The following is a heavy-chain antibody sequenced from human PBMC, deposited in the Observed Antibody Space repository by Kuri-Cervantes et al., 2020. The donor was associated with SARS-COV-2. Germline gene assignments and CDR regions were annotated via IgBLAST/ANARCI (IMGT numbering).Heavy chain of an antibody. V-gene: IGHV3-64D*08. CDR3: VKGSSSWYDFWFDP. CDR2: ISSNGGST. J-gene: IGHJ5*02. CDR1: GFTLSSYA. Sequence: GESLKISCSASGFTLSSYAMHWVRQAPGKGLEYVSAISSNGGSTYYADSVKGRFTISRDNSKNTLYLQMSSLRAEDTAVYYCVKGSSSWYDFWFDPWGQGTLVTVSS. D-gene: IGHD6-13*01.